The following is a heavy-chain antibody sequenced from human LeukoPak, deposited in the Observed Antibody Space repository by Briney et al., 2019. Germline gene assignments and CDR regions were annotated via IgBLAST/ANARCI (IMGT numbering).Heavy chain of an antibody. Sequence: GGSLRLSCAASGFTFSSHGMHWVRQAPGEGLEWVAVISFDGSAKYYADSVKGRFTISRDNSKNTLYLQMNSLRAEDTAVYYCAKDAGTWGYGYNFDYWGQGTLVTVSS. D-gene: IGHD1-1*01. CDR2: ISFDGSAK. V-gene: IGHV3-30*18. CDR3: AKDAGTWGYGYNFDY. J-gene: IGHJ4*02. CDR1: GFTFSSHG.